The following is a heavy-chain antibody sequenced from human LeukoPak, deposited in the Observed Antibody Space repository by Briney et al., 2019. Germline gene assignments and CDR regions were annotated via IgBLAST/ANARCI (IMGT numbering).Heavy chain of an antibody. CDR1: GYTFTGYY. J-gene: IGHJ1*01. D-gene: IGHD3-10*01. V-gene: IGHV1-2*04. CDR3: ARDYYGSGSYYQH. CDR2: INPNSGGT. Sequence: ASVKVSCKASGYTFTGYYMHWVRQAPGQGLEWMGWINPNSGGTNYAQKFQGWVTMTRDTSISTAYMELSRLRSDDTAVYYCARDYYGSGSYYQHWGQGTLVTVSS.